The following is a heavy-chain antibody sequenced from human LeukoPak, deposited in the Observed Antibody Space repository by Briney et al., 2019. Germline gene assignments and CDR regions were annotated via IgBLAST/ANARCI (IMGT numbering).Heavy chain of an antibody. V-gene: IGHV1-18*01. CDR1: SYTFTSYG. Sequence: ASVKVSCKASSYTFTSYGISWVRQAPGQGLEWMGWISAYNGNTNYAQKLQGRVTMTTDTSTSTAYMELRSLRSDDTAVYYCARTPTGDRTSYYDSSGYYYGAFDIWGQGTMVTVSS. CDR3: ARTPTGDRTSYYDSSGYYYGAFDI. CDR2: ISAYNGNT. D-gene: IGHD3-22*01. J-gene: IGHJ3*02.